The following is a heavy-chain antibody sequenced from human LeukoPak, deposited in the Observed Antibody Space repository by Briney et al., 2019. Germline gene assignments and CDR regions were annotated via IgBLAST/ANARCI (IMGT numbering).Heavy chain of an antibody. J-gene: IGHJ4*02. CDR3: ARGRRQWLGDFDY. Sequence: ASVKVSCKASGYTFTSYDIDWVRQATGQGLEWMGWMNPNSGNTGYAQKFQGRVTMTRNTSISTAYMELSSLRSEDTAVYYCARGRRQWLGDFDYWGQGTLVTVSS. V-gene: IGHV1-8*01. CDR2: MNPNSGNT. CDR1: GYTFTSYD. D-gene: IGHD6-19*01.